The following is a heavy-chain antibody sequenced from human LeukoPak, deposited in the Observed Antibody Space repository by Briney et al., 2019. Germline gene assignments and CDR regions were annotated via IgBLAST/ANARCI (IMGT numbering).Heavy chain of an antibody. V-gene: IGHV3-15*01. CDR3: VIGDILVIAVGVGLVY. CDR2: INSEPEGATI. J-gene: IGHJ4*02. Sequence: PGGSLRLSCAASGFLFKNSWMSWVRPAPGKGLEWVGRINSEPEGATIEYAAPVKGRFTISRDDSRDTLHLQMNRLKTEDTAVYHCVIGDILVIAVGVGLVYWGQGTLVTVSS. D-gene: IGHD6-19*01. CDR1: GFLFKNSW.